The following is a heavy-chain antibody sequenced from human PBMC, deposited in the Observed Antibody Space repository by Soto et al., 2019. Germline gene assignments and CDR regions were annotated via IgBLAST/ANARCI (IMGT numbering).Heavy chain of an antibody. CDR2: INPSSGST. CDR1: GYTFTSYY. Sequence: ASVKVSCKASGYTFTSYYMHWVRQAPGQGLEWMGIINPSSGSTSYAQKFQGRVTMTRDTSTSTVYMELSSLRSEDTAVYYCARDRRGYDPFDYWGQGTLVTVSS. D-gene: IGHD5-12*01. J-gene: IGHJ4*02. V-gene: IGHV1-46*01. CDR3: ARDRRGYDPFDY.